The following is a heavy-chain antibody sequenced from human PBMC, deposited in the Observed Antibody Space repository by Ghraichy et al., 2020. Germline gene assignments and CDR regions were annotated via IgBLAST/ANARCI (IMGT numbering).Heavy chain of an antibody. CDR2: ISYDGSNK. D-gene: IGHD4-11*01. J-gene: IGHJ6*02. V-gene: IGHV3-30-3*01. CDR1: GFTFSSYA. CDR3: ARDLDYSNYEYHYYYYGMDV. Sequence: GGSLRLSCAASGFTFSSYAMHWVRQAPGKGLEWVAVISYDGSNKYYADSVKGRFTISRDNSKNTLYLQMNSLRAEDTAVYYCARDLDYSNYEYHYYYYGMDVWGQGTTVTVSS.